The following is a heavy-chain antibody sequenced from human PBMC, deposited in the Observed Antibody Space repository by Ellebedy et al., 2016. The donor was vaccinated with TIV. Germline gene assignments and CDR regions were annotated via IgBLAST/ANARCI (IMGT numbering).Heavy chain of an antibody. CDR1: GFTFNIAG. D-gene: IGHD3-3*01. CDR2: IVFSGTAA. V-gene: IGHV3-21*01. Sequence: GGSLRFSXAASGFTFNIAGMTWVRQAPGKGLEWVGTIVFSGTAAYYSDSVKGRFIISKDNAKNSLFLQMNSLRVEDTAVYYCARDGSEWSRDYWGQGTLVTVSS. CDR3: ARDGSEWSRDY. J-gene: IGHJ4*02.